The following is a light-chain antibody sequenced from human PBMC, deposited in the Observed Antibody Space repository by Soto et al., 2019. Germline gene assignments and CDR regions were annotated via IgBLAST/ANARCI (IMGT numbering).Light chain of an antibody. Sequence: QSALTQPRSVSGSPGQSVTISCTGTSSDVGGYNYVSWYQQHPGKAPKLMIYDASKRPSGVPDRFSGSKSGNTASLTISGLQAEDEADYYCCSYAGSYTFEVFGTGTRSPS. CDR1: SSDVGGYNY. J-gene: IGLJ1*01. V-gene: IGLV2-11*01. CDR2: DAS. CDR3: CSYAGSYTFEV.